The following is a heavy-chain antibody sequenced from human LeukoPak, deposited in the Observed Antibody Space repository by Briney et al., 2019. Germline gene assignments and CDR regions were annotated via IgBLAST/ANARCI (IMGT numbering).Heavy chain of an antibody. CDR2: INPSGGST. CDR1: GYTFTSYY. J-gene: IGHJ4*02. Sequence: ASVTVSCKASGYTFTSYYMHWVRQAPGQGLEWMGIINPSGGSTSYAQKFQGRVTMTRDTSTSTVYMELSSLRSEDTAVYYCARTSSGYDFFDYWGQGTLVTVSS. D-gene: IGHD5-12*01. V-gene: IGHV1-46*01. CDR3: ARTSSGYDFFDY.